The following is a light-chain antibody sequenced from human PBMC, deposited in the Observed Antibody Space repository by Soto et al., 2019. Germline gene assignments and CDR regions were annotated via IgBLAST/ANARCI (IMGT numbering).Light chain of an antibody. J-gene: IGKJ3*01. CDR3: QQYGSSFT. CDR2: GTS. Sequence: EIVLTQSPGTLSLSPGEGATLSCRASQNVNNNYLAWYQQKPGQAPRLLIYGTSSRAAGIPDRFSGSGSGTYFTLTISRLEPEDFAVYYCQQYGSSFTFGPGTKVDIK. CDR1: QNVNNNY. V-gene: IGKV3-20*01.